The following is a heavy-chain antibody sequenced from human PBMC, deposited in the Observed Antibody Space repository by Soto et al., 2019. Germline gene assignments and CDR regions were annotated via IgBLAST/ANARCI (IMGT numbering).Heavy chain of an antibody. D-gene: IGHD6-13*01. V-gene: IGHV3-53*01. CDR1: GFTVSSNY. CDR3: ASVIAAGSTYYFDY. J-gene: IGHJ4*02. Sequence: GGSLRLSCAASGFTVSSNYMSWVRQAPGKGLEWVSVIYSGGSTYYADSVKGRFTISRDNSKNTLCLQMNSLRAEDTAVYYCASVIAAGSTYYFDYWGQGTLVTVSS. CDR2: IYSGGST.